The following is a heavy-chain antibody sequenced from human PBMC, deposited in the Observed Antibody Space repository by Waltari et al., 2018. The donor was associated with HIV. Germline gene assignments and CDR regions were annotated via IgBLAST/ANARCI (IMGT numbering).Heavy chain of an antibody. CDR1: GGSFNNYY. CDR3: ARGPLREWPPKQVYLDY. Sequence: QVQLQQWGAGLLKSSETLSLICVVYGGSFNNYYWSWIRQPPGKGLEWIGEINHSGSTNYNPSLKSRVTISVDTSKSHFSLNLTSVTAADTALYYCARGPLREWPPKQVYLDYWGQGTLVTVSS. J-gene: IGHJ4*02. V-gene: IGHV4-34*01. D-gene: IGHD3-3*01. CDR2: INHSGST.